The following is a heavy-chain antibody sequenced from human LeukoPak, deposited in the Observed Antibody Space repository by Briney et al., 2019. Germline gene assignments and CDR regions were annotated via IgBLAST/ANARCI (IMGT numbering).Heavy chain of an antibody. CDR1: GYTFTSYD. Sequence: GASVKVSCKASGYTFTSYDINWVRQATGQGLEWMGWMNPNCGNTGYAQKFQGRVTMTRNTSISTAYMELSSLRSEDTAVYYCARSVGSRTWLVVYWGQGTLVTVSS. V-gene: IGHV1-8*01. J-gene: IGHJ4*02. CDR2: MNPNCGNT. D-gene: IGHD6-19*01. CDR3: ARSVGSRTWLVVY.